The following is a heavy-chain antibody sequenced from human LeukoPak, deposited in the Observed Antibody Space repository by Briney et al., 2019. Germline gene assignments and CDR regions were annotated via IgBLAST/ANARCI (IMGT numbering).Heavy chain of an antibody. D-gene: IGHD1-26*01. CDR3: ARDFVADGKYYFDY. J-gene: IGHJ4*02. V-gene: IGHV3-33*01. CDR2: IWYDGSNK. CDR1: GFTFSNYG. Sequence: PGRSLRLSCAASGFTFSNYGMHWVRQAPGKGLEWVAVIWYDGSNKYYADSVKGRFTISRDNSKNTLYLQMNSLRAEDTAVYYCARDFVADGKYYFDYWGQGTLVTVSS.